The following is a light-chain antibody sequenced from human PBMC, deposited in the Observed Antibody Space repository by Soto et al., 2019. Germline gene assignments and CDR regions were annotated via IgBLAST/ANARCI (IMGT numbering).Light chain of an antibody. Sequence: IQMTQSPSTLSASVGDRVTITCRASQSVTNWLAWYQQKPGKAPNLLIYDASRLQSGIPSRFSGSGSGTEFTLTISRLQPDDFATYYCQQYTTYPYTFGQGTKLEIK. V-gene: IGKV1-5*01. CDR2: DAS. CDR3: QQYTTYPYT. J-gene: IGKJ2*01. CDR1: QSVTNW.